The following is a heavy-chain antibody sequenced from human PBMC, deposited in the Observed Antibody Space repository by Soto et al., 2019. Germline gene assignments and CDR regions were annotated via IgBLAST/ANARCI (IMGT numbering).Heavy chain of an antibody. V-gene: IGHV3-11*06. J-gene: IGHJ4*02. CDR2: ISSSSSYT. D-gene: IGHD4-17*01. CDR3: ARAYGDPGGFDY. CDR1: GFTFSDYY. Sequence: GGSLRLSCAASGFTFSDYYMSWIRQAPGKGLEWVSYISSSSSYTNYADSVKGRFTISRDNAKNSLYLQMNSLRAEDTAVYYCARAYGDPGGFDYWGQGTLVTVSS.